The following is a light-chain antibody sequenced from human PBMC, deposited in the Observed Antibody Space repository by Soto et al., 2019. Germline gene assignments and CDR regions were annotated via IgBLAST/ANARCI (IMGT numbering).Light chain of an antibody. Sequence: EIVLTQSPAPLSLSPGARATLSCRASATVSSYLAWYQQIPGQAPRLLIYDAVNRATGIPARFSGSGSGTDFTLSISSLEPEDFAVYYCHQRSKSPLTFGPVTKVDIK. CDR3: HQRSKSPLT. CDR1: ATVSSY. V-gene: IGKV3-11*01. J-gene: IGKJ3*01. CDR2: DAV.